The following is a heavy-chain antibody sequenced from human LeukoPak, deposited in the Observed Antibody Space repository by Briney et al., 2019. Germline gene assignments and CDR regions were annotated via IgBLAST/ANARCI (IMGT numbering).Heavy chain of an antibody. Sequence: GSSVKVSCKASGGTFSSYAISWVRQAPGQGLEWMGGIIPIFGTANYAQRFQGRVTITTDESTSTAYMELSSLRSEDTAVYYCARGPWIQLWQSEYYFDYWGQGTLVTVSS. CDR2: IIPIFGTA. CDR1: GGTFSSYA. CDR3: ARGPWIQLWQSEYYFDY. V-gene: IGHV1-69*05. D-gene: IGHD5-18*01. J-gene: IGHJ4*02.